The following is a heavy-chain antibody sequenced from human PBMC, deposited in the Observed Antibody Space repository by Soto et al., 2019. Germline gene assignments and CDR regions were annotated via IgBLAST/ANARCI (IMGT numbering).Heavy chain of an antibody. Sequence: TLSLTCTVSGGSISSGDYYWSWIRQPPGKGLEWIGYIYYSGSTYYNPSLKSRVTISVDTSKNQFSLKLSSVTAADTAVYYCARDRRITIFGVVISGPFDPWGQGTLVTVS. CDR1: GGSISSGDYY. V-gene: IGHV4-30-4*01. CDR2: IYYSGST. CDR3: ARDRRITIFGVVISGPFDP. D-gene: IGHD3-3*01. J-gene: IGHJ5*02.